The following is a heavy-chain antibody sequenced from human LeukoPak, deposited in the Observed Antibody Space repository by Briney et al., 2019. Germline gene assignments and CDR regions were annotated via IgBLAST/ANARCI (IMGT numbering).Heavy chain of an antibody. CDR3: ARDVNDYVWGSYRTDY. D-gene: IGHD3-16*02. Sequence: GGSLRLSCAASGFTFSTYAMHWVRQTPGKGLEWVAVVSFDGTSKYYADSVRGRFTISRDNAKNSLYLQMNSLRAEDTAVYYCARDVNDYVWGSYRTDYWGQGTLVTVSS. CDR2: VSFDGTSK. J-gene: IGHJ4*02. CDR1: GFTFSTYA. V-gene: IGHV3-30-3*01.